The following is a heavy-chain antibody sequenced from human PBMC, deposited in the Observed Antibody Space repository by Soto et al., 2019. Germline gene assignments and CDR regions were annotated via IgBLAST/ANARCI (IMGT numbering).Heavy chain of an antibody. D-gene: IGHD5-18*01. J-gene: IGHJ4*02. CDR2: ISYDGSNK. V-gene: IGHV3-30-3*01. CDR3: ARDLAGNSGVHFDY. Sequence: QVQLVESGGGVVQPGRSLRLSCAASGFTFSSYAMHWVRQAPGKGLEWVAVISYDGSNKYYADSVKGRFTISRDNSKNTLYLQMNSLRAEDTAVYYCARDLAGNSGVHFDYWGQGTLVTVSS. CDR1: GFTFSSYA.